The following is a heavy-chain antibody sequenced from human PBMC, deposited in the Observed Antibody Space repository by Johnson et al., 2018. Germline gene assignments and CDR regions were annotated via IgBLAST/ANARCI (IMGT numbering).Heavy chain of an antibody. CDR2: IWYDGSDK. Sequence: QVQLVQSGGGLVQPGGSLRLSCAASGFTFNNYGMHWVRQAPGKGLEWVAVIWYDGSDKYYVDSVKGRFTISRDNSKNTLYLQMNSLRAEDTAVYYCARDEGSGSGTQTYYGMDVWGQGTTVTVSS. CDR1: GFTFNNYG. V-gene: IGHV3-33*08. CDR3: ARDEGSGSGTQTYYGMDV. D-gene: IGHD3-10*01. J-gene: IGHJ6*02.